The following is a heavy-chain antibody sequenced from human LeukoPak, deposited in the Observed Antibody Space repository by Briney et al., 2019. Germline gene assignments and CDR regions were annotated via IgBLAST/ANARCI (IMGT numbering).Heavy chain of an antibody. CDR1: GFTFSSYE. J-gene: IGHJ4*02. Sequence: GGSLRLSCAASGFTFSSYEMNWVRQAPGKGLEWVAVISYDGSNKYYADSVKGRFTISRDNSKNTLYLQMNSLRAEDTAVYYCAREIGYCSGGSCSPIDYWGQGTLVTVSS. CDR2: ISYDGSNK. D-gene: IGHD2-15*01. CDR3: AREIGYCSGGSCSPIDY. V-gene: IGHV3-30*04.